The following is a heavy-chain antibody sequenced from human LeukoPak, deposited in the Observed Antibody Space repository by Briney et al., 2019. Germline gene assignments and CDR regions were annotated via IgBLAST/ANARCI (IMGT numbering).Heavy chain of an antibody. V-gene: IGHV3-23*01. J-gene: IGHJ3*01. D-gene: IGHD2-8*01. CDR1: GLIFSNYA. CDR2: ITGNSGTT. Sequence: RGSPRLSCAASGLIFSNYAMTWVRQAPGKGLEWVSSITGNSGTTKYADSVKGRFTMSRDNSRNTLYLQMDSLRAEDTAVYYCTKDPNGDYIGAFDAWGPGTMVIVSS. CDR3: TKDPNGDYIGAFDA.